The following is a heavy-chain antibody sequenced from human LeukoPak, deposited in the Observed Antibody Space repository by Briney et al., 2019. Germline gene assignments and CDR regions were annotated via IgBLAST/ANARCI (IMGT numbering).Heavy chain of an antibody. Sequence: PGGSLRLSCVAAGFTFSNYVMSWVRQAPGKGLEWVSSISGSGGTTYYGDSVKGRFSISRDNSRNTLYLRMNSLRAEDTAAYYCAKDRVSTVTTNYFDYWGQGTLVTVSS. V-gene: IGHV3-23*01. CDR3: AKDRVSTVTTNYFDY. CDR1: GFTFSNYV. D-gene: IGHD4-17*01. CDR2: ISGSGGTT. J-gene: IGHJ4*02.